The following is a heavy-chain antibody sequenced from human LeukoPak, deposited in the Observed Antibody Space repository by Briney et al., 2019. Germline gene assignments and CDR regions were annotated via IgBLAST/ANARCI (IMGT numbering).Heavy chain of an antibody. J-gene: IGHJ4*02. CDR3: AQRHSRGWSYFAY. CDR2: FSDSGTST. Sequence: GGSLRLSCAASGFSSSSYAMSWVRQAPGKELEWVSSFSDSGTSTFYADSVKGRFTISRDSSKNTLYLQMNSLRAEDTAVYYCAQRHSRGWSYFAYWGQGTLVTVSS. CDR1: GFSSSSYA. V-gene: IGHV3-23*01. D-gene: IGHD6-19*01.